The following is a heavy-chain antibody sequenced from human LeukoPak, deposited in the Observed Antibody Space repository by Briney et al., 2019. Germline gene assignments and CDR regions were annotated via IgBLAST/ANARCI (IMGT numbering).Heavy chain of an antibody. J-gene: IGHJ4*02. CDR2: ITTSGTTT. CDR3: ARVLFHSLAVFDY. V-gene: IGHV3-48*03. Sequence: PGGSLRLSCAASGFTFSSYKLIWVRQAPGKGPEWVSYITTSGTTTYYADSLKGRFTISRDNAKNSLYLQMNSLRAEDTAVYYCARVLFHSLAVFDYWGQGTLVTVSS. CDR1: GFTFSSYK. D-gene: IGHD2/OR15-2a*01.